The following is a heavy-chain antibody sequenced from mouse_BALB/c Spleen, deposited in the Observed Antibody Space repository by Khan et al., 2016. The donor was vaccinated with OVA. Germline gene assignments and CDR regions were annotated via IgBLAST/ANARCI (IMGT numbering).Heavy chain of an antibody. CDR3: ARERAYYRNDGWFAY. CDR2: INPSSGYT. CDR1: GYTFTSYT. J-gene: IGHJ3*01. Sequence: QVHVKQSGAELARPGASVKMSCKASGYTFTSYTMHWVKQRPGQGLEWIGYINPSSGYTNYNQKFKDKATLTADKSSSTAYMQLSSLTSEDSAVYYCARERAYYRNDGWFAYWGQGTLVTVSA. D-gene: IGHD2-14*01. V-gene: IGHV1-4*01.